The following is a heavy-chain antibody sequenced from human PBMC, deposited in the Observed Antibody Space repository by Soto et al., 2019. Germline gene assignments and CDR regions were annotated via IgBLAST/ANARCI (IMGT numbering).Heavy chain of an antibody. J-gene: IGHJ6*02. CDR1: GGSISSGDYY. CDR2: IYYRGST. V-gene: IGHV4-30-4*01. D-gene: IGHD3-22*01. CDR3: ARANSYYYDSSGYYRRYYGMDV. Sequence: QVQLQESGPGLVKPSQTLSLTCTVSGGSISSGDYYWSWIRQPPGKGLEWIGYIYYRGSTYYNPSLKSRVTISVDTSRNKFSLKLSSVTAADTAVYYCARANSYYYDSSGYYRRYYGMDVWGQGTTVTVSS.